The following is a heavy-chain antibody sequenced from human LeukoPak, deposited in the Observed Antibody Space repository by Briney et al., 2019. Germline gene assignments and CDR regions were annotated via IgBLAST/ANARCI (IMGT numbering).Heavy chain of an antibody. J-gene: IGHJ4*02. CDR1: GYSISSNHW. V-gene: IGHV4-28*01. Sequence: SDTLSLTCAVSGYSISSNHWWGWIRQPPGKGLEWIGYIFYAGSTYYSSSLKSRVTMSVDTSKNQFSLRLSSVTAVDTAVYYCARIGPILGAAWVDYWGQGTLVSVSS. D-gene: IGHD3-3*02. CDR3: ARIGPILGAAWVDY. CDR2: IFYAGST.